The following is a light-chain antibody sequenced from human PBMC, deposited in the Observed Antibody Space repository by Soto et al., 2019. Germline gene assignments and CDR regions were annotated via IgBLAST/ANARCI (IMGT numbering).Light chain of an antibody. V-gene: IGLV4-69*01. CDR3: QTWGV. CDR2: VNSDGSH. J-gene: IGLJ1*01. CDR1: SGHSNYA. Sequence: QSVLTQSPSASASLGASVKLPCTLSSGHSNYAIAWHQQQPEKGPRYLMKVNSDGSHRKGDGIPDRFSGSGSGAERYLTISSLQSEDEADYYCQTWGVFGTGTKVTVL.